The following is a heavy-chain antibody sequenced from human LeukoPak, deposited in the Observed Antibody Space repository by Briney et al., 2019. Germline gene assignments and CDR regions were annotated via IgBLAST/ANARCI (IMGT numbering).Heavy chain of an antibody. CDR2: INHSGST. D-gene: IGHD6-13*01. CDR3: ARGPLRSAAGIRRGSDY. J-gene: IGHJ4*02. V-gene: IGHV4-34*01. CDR1: GGSFSGYY. Sequence: ASETLSLTCAVYGGSFSGYYWSWIRQPSGKGLEWIGEINHSGSTNYNPSLKSRVTISVDTSKNQFSLKLSSVTAADTAVYYCARGPLRSAAGIRRGSDYWGQGTLVTVSS.